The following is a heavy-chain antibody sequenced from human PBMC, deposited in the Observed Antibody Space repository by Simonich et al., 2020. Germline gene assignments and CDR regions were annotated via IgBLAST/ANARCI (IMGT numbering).Heavy chain of an antibody. V-gene: IGHV1-2*02. CDR3: ARGALTGDYYYMDV. Sequence: QVQLVQSGAEVKKPGASVKVSCTASGYTFTGYYMHWVRQAPGQGREWRGRINPNSSCKKHAQNVQCRVTMTRDTSISTAYMELSRLRSDDKAVYYCARGALTGDYYYMDVWGKGTTVTVSS. CDR1: GYTFTGYY. J-gene: IGHJ6*03. CDR2: INPNSSCK. D-gene: IGHD7-27*01.